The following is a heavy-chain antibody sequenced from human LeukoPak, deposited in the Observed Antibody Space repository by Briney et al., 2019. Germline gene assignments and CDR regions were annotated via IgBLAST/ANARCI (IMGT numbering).Heavy chain of an antibody. D-gene: IGHD2-21*02. CDR2: IIPILGIA. CDR3: ARDCGGDCYHPNGFDP. J-gene: IGHJ5*02. CDR1: GGTFSSYA. Sequence: SVKVSCKASGGTFSSYAISWVRQASGQGLEWMGRIIPILGIANYAQKFQGRVTITADKSTSTAYMELSSLRSEDTAVYYCARDCGGDCYHPNGFDPWGQGTLVTVSS. V-gene: IGHV1-69*04.